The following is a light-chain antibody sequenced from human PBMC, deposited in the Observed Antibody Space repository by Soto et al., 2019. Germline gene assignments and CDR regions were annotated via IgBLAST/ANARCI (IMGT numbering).Light chain of an antibody. CDR2: KVS. CDR3: MQGTQWPRT. V-gene: IGKV2-30*02. CDR1: QSLVHSDGNTY. J-gene: IGKJ4*01. Sequence: DVVMTQSPLSLPVTLGQPASISCRSSQSLVHSDGNTYLSWFQQRPGQSPRRLIYKVSDRDSGVPDRFSGSGSGTDFTLKISGVEGEDGGIYWCMQGTQWPRTFGGGTKVDI.